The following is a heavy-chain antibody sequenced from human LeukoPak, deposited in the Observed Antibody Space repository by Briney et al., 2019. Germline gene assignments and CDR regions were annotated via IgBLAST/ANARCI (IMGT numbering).Heavy chain of an antibody. Sequence: GGSLRLSCAASGFTFSDYYMHWIRQAPGKGLEWVSYISSSGNTIYYADSVKGRFTISRDNAKNSLYLQMNSLRAEDTSVYYCARANYDYVWGSYRSYYFDCWGQGTLVTVSS. J-gene: IGHJ4*02. D-gene: IGHD3-16*02. CDR1: GFTFSDYY. CDR2: ISSSGNTI. CDR3: ARANYDYVWGSYRSYYFDC. V-gene: IGHV3-11*04.